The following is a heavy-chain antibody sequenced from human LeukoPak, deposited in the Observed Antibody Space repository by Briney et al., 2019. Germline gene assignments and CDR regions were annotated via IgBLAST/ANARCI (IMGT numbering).Heavy chain of an antibody. CDR3: ARGRRRHQLRRNYGMDV. J-gene: IGHJ6*02. D-gene: IGHD2-2*01. CDR1: GGPFSGYY. V-gene: IGHV4-34*01. Sequence: SEILSLTCAVYGGPFSGYYWSWIRQPPGKGLEWIGEINHSGSTNYNPSLKSRVTISVDTSKNQFSLKLSSVTATDTAVYYCARGRRRHQLRRNYGMDVWGQGTTVTVSS. CDR2: INHSGST.